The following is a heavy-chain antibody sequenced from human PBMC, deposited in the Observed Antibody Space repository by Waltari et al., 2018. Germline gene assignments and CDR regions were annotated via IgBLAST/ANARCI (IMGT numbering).Heavy chain of an antibody. CDR2: IYYSGST. CDR1: GGSISSSSYY. Sequence: QLQLQESGPGLVKPSETLSLTCTVSGGSISSSSYYWGWIRQPPGKGLEWIGSIYYSGSTYYNPSLKSRVTISVDTSKNQFSLKLSSVTAADTAVYYCARGRTKYSSTNWFDPWGQGTLVTVSS. CDR3: ARGRTKYSSTNWFDP. V-gene: IGHV4-39*07. J-gene: IGHJ5*02. D-gene: IGHD6-13*01.